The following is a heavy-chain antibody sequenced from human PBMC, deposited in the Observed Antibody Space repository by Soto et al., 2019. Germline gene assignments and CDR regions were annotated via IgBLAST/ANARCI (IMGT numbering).Heavy chain of an antibody. V-gene: IGHV4-4*07. CDR1: GVSITPYF. CDR2: IYASGRT. Sequence: QVQLQESGPGLVKPSETLSLTCTVSGVSITPYFWSWIRQPAGKAPEWVGHIYASGRTTYNPSLKSRAHMVGSTTQVSPRVTSVAGAETAGYYCARHFDVDPSLDQYYFDLWGRGALVTVSS. J-gene: IGHJ2*01. D-gene: IGHD3-9*01. CDR3: ARHFDVDPSLDQYYFDL.